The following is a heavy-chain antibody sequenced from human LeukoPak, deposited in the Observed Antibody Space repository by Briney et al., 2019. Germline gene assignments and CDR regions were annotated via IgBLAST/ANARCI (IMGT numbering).Heavy chain of an antibody. V-gene: IGHV1-69*04. CDR1: GYTFTGYY. CDR3: ASDGDTATPNTDY. D-gene: IGHD5-18*01. Sequence: ASVKVSCEASGYTFTGYYMHWVRQAPGQGLEWMGRIITNLGVANYAQKFPGRVTITADKSTSTAYMELSSLRSDDTAVYYCASDGDTATPNTDYWGQGTLVTVSS. CDR2: IITNLGVA. J-gene: IGHJ4*02.